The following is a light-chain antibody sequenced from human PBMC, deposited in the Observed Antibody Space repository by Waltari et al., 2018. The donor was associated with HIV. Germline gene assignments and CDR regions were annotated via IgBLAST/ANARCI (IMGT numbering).Light chain of an antibody. CDR2: ENH. J-gene: IGLJ2*01. V-gene: IGLV1-51*02. CDR1: TSNIGEHF. Sequence: QSVLTQPPSVSAAPGQKVPISCSGSTSNIGEHFVSWYQQLPGTAPRLLIYENHHRPSGTPDRFSGSKSGTSATLGITGLQAGDEAVYFCGTWDNSLSAGVFGGGTRLTVL. CDR3: GTWDNSLSAGV.